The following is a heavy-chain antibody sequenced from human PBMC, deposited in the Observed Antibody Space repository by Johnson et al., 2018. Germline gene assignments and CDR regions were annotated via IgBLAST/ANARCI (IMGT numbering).Heavy chain of an antibody. Sequence: QVQLVQSGAEVKKPGASVKVSCTASGYTFTSYAMHWVRQAPGQRLEWMGWINAGNGNTKYSQKLQGRVTITRDTSASTAYMELSRRRSEDTAVYYCARALEGESDYYYYYDMDVWGKGTTVTVSS. CDR3: ARALEGESDYYYYYDMDV. D-gene: IGHD3-3*01. J-gene: IGHJ6*03. V-gene: IGHV1-3*01. CDR2: INAGNGNT. CDR1: GYTFTSYA.